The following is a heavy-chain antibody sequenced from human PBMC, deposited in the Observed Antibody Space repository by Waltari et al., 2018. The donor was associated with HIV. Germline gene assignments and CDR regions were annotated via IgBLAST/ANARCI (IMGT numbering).Heavy chain of an antibody. CDR1: GFTFSRYA. J-gene: IGHJ4*02. V-gene: IGHV3-30*01. Sequence: QVQLVESGGGVVQPGRSLRLSCAASGFTFSRYAMHWVRQAPGKGLEWVTVISYDGGSKYYADSVKGRFTISRDNSKNTLYLQMNSLRAEDTAVYYCARDIVSSHAYWGQGALVTVSS. CDR2: ISYDGGSK. CDR3: ARDIVSSHAY. D-gene: IGHD3-16*02.